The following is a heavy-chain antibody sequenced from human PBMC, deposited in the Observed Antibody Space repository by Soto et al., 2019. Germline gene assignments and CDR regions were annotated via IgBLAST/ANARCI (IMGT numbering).Heavy chain of an antibody. J-gene: IGHJ4*02. CDR3: ARYPYITSSLDY. CDR2: IFYSGST. CDR1: GGSICNYY. D-gene: IGHD6-6*01. V-gene: IGHV4-59*08. Sequence: PSETLSLTCTVSGGSICNYYWSGIRQPPGKGLEWIGYIFYSGSTNYNPSLKSRVTISVDTSKNQFSLNLSSVTAADTAVYYCARYPYITSSLDYWGQGTLVTVSS.